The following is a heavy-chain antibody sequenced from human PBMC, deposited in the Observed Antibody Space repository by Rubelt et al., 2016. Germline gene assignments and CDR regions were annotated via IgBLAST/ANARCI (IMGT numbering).Heavy chain of an antibody. V-gene: IGHV4-59*08. CDR1: GGSISNYS. CDR3: ARHHVLRDFDRGAFDI. J-gene: IGHJ3*02. CDR2: IYYSGST. Sequence: QVQLQESGPGLVKPSETLSLTCTVSGGSISNYSWTWIRQPPGKGLEWIGYIYYSGSTNYNPSLKSRVPLSVAMSNNQFSLKMDSVTAADTAVDYCARHHVLRDFDRGAFDIWGQGTKVTVSS. D-gene: IGHD3-9*01.